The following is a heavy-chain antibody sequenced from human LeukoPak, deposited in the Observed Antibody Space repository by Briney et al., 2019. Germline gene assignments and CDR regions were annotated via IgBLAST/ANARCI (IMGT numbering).Heavy chain of an antibody. V-gene: IGHV4-39*01. Sequence: SETLSLTCTVTGGSSSSSSYYWGWIRQPPGKGLEWIGSIYYSGSTYYNPSLKSRVTISVDTSKNQFSLKLSSVTAADTAVYYCARLRAYYYGSGRVYYFDYWGQGTLVTVSS. D-gene: IGHD3-10*01. CDR1: GGSSSSSSYY. J-gene: IGHJ4*02. CDR3: ARLRAYYYGSGRVYYFDY. CDR2: IYYSGST.